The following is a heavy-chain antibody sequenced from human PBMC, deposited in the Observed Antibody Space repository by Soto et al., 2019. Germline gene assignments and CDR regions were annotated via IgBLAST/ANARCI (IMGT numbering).Heavy chain of an antibody. Sequence: GGSLRLSCTASGFTFGDYAMSWFRQAPGKGLEWLGFIRSKAYGGTTEYAASVKGRFTISRDDSKSIAYLQMNSLKTEDTAVYYCTRSGDYSSGWPDAFDIWGQGTMVTVSS. CDR3: TRSGDYSSGWPDAFDI. J-gene: IGHJ3*02. CDR1: GFTFGDYA. CDR2: IRSKAYGGTT. V-gene: IGHV3-49*03. D-gene: IGHD6-19*01.